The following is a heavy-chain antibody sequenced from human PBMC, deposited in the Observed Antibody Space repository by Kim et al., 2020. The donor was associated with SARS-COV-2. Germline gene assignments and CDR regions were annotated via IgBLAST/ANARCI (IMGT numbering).Heavy chain of an antibody. CDR1: GGSISSGSYY. Sequence: SETLSLTCTVSGGSISSGSYYWSWIRQPAGKGLEWIGRIYTSGSTNYNPSLKSRVTISVDTSKNQFSLKLSSVTAADTAVYYCARAHVYNYDILTGDFSGYFDLWGRGTLVTVSS. CDR2: IYTSGST. V-gene: IGHV4-61*02. D-gene: IGHD3-9*01. J-gene: IGHJ2*01. CDR3: ARAHVYNYDILTGDFSGYFDL.